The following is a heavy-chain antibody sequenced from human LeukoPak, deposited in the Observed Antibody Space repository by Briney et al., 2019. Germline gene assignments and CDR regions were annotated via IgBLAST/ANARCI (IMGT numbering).Heavy chain of an antibody. CDR2: ISYDGSNK. CDR3: ARGRKGLDTRDAFDI. V-gene: IGHV3-30*04. CDR1: GFTFSSYA. D-gene: IGHD1-26*01. J-gene: IGHJ3*02. Sequence: GGSLRLSCAASGFTFSSYAMHWVRQAPGKGLEWVAVISYDGSNKYYADSVKGRFTISRDNSKNTLYLQMNSLRAEDTAVYYCARGRKGLDTRDAFDIWGQGTMVTVSS.